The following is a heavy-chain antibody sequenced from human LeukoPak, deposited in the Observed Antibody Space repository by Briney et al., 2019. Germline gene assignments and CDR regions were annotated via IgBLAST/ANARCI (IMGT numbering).Heavy chain of an antibody. V-gene: IGHV4-39*07. CDR1: SGSINTSNYY. CDR2: IFYSGST. CDR3: AKSSGYGLIDM. J-gene: IGHJ3*01. Sequence: PSETLSLTCTVSSGSINTSNYYWGWVRPPPGTALEWIGNIFYSGSTYYSPSLKSRVTISLDTSRNQFSLKLNSVTAADRAVYYCAKSSGYGLIDMWGEGTMVSVSS. D-gene: IGHD3-22*01.